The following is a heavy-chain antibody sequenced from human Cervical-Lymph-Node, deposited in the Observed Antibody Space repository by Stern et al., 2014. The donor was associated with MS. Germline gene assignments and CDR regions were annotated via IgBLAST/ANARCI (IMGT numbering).Heavy chain of an antibody. CDR3: ARDSSDYYLHFDY. CDR1: GGSVSSGSYY. CDR2: IYYSGST. J-gene: IGHJ4*02. D-gene: IGHD3-22*01. V-gene: IGHV4-61*01. Sequence: QLQLQESGPGLVKPSETLSLTCTVSGGSVSSGSYYWSWIRQPPGKGLDWVGYIYYSGSTNYNPSLKSRVTISVDTSKNQFSLKLSSVTAADTAVYYCARDSSDYYLHFDYWGQGTLVTVSS.